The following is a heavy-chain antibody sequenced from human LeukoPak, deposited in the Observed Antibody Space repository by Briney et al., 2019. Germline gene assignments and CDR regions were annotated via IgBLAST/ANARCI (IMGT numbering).Heavy chain of an antibody. V-gene: IGHV4-59*08. CDR2: MSYSGST. J-gene: IGHJ3*02. CDR3: ARYGGETIVAMILHAFDI. D-gene: IGHD5-12*01. CDR1: GGSIRSYS. Sequence: MPSETLSLTCTLAGGSIRSYSWSWIRQPPGKGREWIGYMSYSGSTNYNPSLKSRVTTSVDTSKNQITLKLTSVTAADTAVYYCARYGGETIVAMILHAFDIWGQGTVVTVSS.